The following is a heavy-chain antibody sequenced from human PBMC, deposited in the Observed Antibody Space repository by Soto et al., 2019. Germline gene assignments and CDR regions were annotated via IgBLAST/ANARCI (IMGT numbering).Heavy chain of an antibody. CDR3: ARDTRLWRLDS. D-gene: IGHD3-16*01. CDR2: LNSDGSAT. V-gene: IGHV3-74*01. J-gene: IGHJ4*02. CDR1: GFTFSSYW. Sequence: GGSLRLSCAASGFTFSSYWMHWVRQAPGKGLVWVSRLNSDGSATTYADSVKGRFTISRDNVKNTLYLQMNSLRAEDTAVYFCARDTRLWRLDSWGPGTLVTVSS.